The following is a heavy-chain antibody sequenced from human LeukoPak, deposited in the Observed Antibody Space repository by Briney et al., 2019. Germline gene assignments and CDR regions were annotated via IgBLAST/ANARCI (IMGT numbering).Heavy chain of an antibody. D-gene: IGHD3-16*02. CDR2: IKSKTDGGTT. Sequence: GGPLRLSCAASGFTFSNAWMSWVRQAPGKGLEWVGRIKSKTDGGTTDYAAPVKGRFTISRDDSKNTLYLQMNSLKTEDTAVYYCTTISGIMITFGGVIGETYYFDYWGQGTLVTVSS. V-gene: IGHV3-15*01. CDR3: TTISGIMITFGGVIGETYYFDY. CDR1: GFTFSNAW. J-gene: IGHJ4*02.